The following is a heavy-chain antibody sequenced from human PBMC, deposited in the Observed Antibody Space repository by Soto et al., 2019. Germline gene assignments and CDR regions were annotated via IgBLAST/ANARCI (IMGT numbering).Heavy chain of an antibody. CDR2: ITGSGGST. D-gene: IGHD1-1*01. V-gene: IGHV3-23*01. Sequence: PGGSLRLSCAASGFTFSNYAMTWVRQAPGKGLEWVSHITGSGGSTYYADSVKGRFTISRDNSKNTLYLQMNSLGAEDTAEYYCAAYRHGNNFYGMDVWGQGTTVTVSS. CDR1: GFTFSNYA. CDR3: AAYRHGNNFYGMDV. J-gene: IGHJ6*02.